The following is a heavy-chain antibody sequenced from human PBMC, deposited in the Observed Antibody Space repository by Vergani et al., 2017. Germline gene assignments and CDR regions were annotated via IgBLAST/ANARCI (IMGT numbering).Heavy chain of an antibody. CDR2: ISGSGGST. CDR1: GFTFSSYA. CDR3: AKVRYSRNIYFDY. D-gene: IGHD6-13*01. Sequence: EVQLLESGGGLVPPGGSLRLSCAASGFTFSSYAMSWVRQAPGKGLEWVSAISGSGGSTYYADSVKGRFTISRDNSKNTLYLQSNSMRAEDTAVYYCAKVRYSRNIYFDYWGQGTLVTVSS. V-gene: IGHV3-23*01. J-gene: IGHJ4*02.